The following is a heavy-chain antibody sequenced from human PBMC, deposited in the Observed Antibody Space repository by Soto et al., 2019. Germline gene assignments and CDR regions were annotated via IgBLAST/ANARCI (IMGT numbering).Heavy chain of an antibody. V-gene: IGHV1-69*13. J-gene: IGHJ5*02. CDR2: IMPIFGTP. CDR3: ARVHSSGIFYFVDP. CDR1: GGTFDSYV. Sequence: ASVKVSCKASGGTFDSYVISWLRQAPGQGLEWMGGIMPIFGTPNYAQKFRGRVTISADESTSTAYLELSSLTSDDTAVYYCARVHSSGIFYFVDPWGQGTLVTSPQ. D-gene: IGHD3-10*01.